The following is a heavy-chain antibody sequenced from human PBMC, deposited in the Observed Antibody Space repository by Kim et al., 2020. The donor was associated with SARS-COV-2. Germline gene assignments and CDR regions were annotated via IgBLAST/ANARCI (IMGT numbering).Heavy chain of an antibody. V-gene: IGHV4-39*01. CDR3: ARRFVHSGSPETIFDY. D-gene: IGHD1-26*01. CDR1: GGSISSSSYY. J-gene: IGHJ4*02. CDR2: IYYSGST. Sequence: SETLSLTCTVSGGSISSSSYYWGWIRQPPGKGLEWIGSIYYSGSTYYNPSLKSRVTISVDTSKNQFSLKLSSVTAADTAVYYCARRFVHSGSPETIFDYWGQGTLVTVSS.